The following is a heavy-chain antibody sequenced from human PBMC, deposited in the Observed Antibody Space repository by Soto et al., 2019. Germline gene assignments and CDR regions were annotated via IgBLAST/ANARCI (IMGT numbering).Heavy chain of an antibody. V-gene: IGHV1-18*04. CDR1: GCTSADFG. CDR2: VSGNNGAS. J-gene: IGHJ5*01. CDR3: VRDQKYFRVNGYWFDS. D-gene: IGHD2-2*01. Sequence: PVKLSCKASGCTSADFGISWVRQAPGQGLAWMGWVSGNNGASNPAPKVQGRITMTLDTSTGVSYMALRSLRSDDAAIYYCVRDQKYFRVNGYWFDSWGQGTLVTVSS.